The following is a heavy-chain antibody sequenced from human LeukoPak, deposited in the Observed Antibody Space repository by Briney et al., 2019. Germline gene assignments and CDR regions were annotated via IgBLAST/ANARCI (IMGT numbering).Heavy chain of an antibody. J-gene: IGHJ3*02. CDR2: ISSSSSYI. CDR3: ARDVLYCSSTSCRRGAFDI. Sequence: AGSLRLSGAASGFTLSNYSMNWVRQAPGKGLEWVSSISSSSSYIYYAHSVKGRFTISRDNAKNSLYLQMNSLRAEDTAVYYCARDVLYCSSTSCRRGAFDIWGQGTMVTVSS. V-gene: IGHV3-21*01. CDR1: GFTLSNYS. D-gene: IGHD2-2*01.